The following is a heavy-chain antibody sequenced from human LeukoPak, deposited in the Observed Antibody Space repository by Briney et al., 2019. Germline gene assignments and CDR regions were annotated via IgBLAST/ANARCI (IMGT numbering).Heavy chain of an antibody. CDR3: ATVPRDSSGGNWFDP. J-gene: IGHJ5*02. CDR2: FDPEDGET. Sequence: GASVKVSCKVSGYTLTELPMHWVRQAPGKGLEWMGGFDPEDGETIYAQKFQGRVTMTEDTSTDTAYMELSSLRSEDTAVYYCATVPRDSSGGNWFDPWGQGTLVTVSS. CDR1: GYTLTELP. D-gene: IGHD6-19*01. V-gene: IGHV1-24*01.